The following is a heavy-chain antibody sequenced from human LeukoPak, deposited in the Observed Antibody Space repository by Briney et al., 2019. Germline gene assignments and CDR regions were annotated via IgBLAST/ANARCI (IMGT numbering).Heavy chain of an antibody. CDR1: GGSISSSSYY. V-gene: IGHV4-39*01. Sequence: PSETLSLTCTVSGGSISSSSYYWGWIRQPPGKGLEWIGSIYYSGSTYYNPPLKSRVTISVDTSKNQFSLKLSSVTAADTAVCYCARQHSSGWYRRTFDYWGQGTLVTVSS. J-gene: IGHJ4*02. D-gene: IGHD6-19*01. CDR2: IYYSGST. CDR3: ARQHSSGWYRRTFDY.